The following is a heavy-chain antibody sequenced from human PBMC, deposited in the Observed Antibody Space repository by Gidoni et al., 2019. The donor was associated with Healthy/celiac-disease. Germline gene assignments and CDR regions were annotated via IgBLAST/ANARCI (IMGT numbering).Heavy chain of an antibody. D-gene: IGHD3-3*01. CDR1: GFTFSRYG. CDR2: ISYDGSNK. V-gene: IGHV3-30*18. Sequence: QVQLVESGGGVVQPGRSLRLSCAASGFTFSRYGMHWVRQAPGKGLEWVAVISYDGSNKYYADSVKGRFTISRDNSKNTLYLQMNSLRAEDTAVYYCAKSRLRFLEYDYYYGMDVWGQGTTVTVSS. CDR3: AKSRLRFLEYDYYYGMDV. J-gene: IGHJ6*02.